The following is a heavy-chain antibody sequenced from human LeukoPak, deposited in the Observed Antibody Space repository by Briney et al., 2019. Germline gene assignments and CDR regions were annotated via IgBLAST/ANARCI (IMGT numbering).Heavy chain of an antibody. J-gene: IGHJ4*02. CDR3: ARVRWGGLATTQRRWYFDY. Sequence: SETLSLTCTVSGYSISSGYYWGWIRQPPGKGLEWIGSIYHSGRTFYNPSLKSRVTISVDTSKNQFSLKLTSVTAADTAVYYCARVRWGGLATTQRRWYFDYWGQGTLVTVSS. D-gene: IGHD5-24*01. V-gene: IGHV4-38-2*02. CDR1: GYSISSGYY. CDR2: IYHSGRT.